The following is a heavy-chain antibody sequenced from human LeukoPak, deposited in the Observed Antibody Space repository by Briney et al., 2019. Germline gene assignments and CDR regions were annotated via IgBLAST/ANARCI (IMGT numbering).Heavy chain of an antibody. Sequence: PSETLSLTCTVSHYSISSTSYWGWIRQPPGKGLEWIASIYHSGSTHYNPSLKSRVTISIDTPKNQFSLKMNSVTAADTAMYFCARVGKAYCGADCYPPGAFDIWGQGTMVTVSS. J-gene: IGHJ3*02. CDR2: IYHSGST. CDR1: HYSISSTSY. D-gene: IGHD2-21*02. V-gene: IGHV4-38-2*02. CDR3: ARVGKAYCGADCYPPGAFDI.